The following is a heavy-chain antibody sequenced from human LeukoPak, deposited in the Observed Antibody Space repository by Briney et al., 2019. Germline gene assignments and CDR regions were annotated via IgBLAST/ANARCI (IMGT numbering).Heavy chain of an antibody. CDR2: ISGSGGST. Sequence: GGSLRLFCAASGFTFSSYAMSWVRQAPGKGLEWVSAISGSGGSTYYADSVKGRFTISRDNSKNTLYLQMNSLRAEDTAVYYCASMTTVTTPFDYWGQGTLVTVSS. CDR1: GFTFSSYA. V-gene: IGHV3-23*01. D-gene: IGHD4-17*01. CDR3: ASMTTVTTPFDY. J-gene: IGHJ4*02.